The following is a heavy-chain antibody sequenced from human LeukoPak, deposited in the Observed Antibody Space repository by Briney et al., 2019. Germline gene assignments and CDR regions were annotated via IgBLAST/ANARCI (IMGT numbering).Heavy chain of an antibody. Sequence: GGSVKVSCKTSGYTFTSYYMHWVRQAPGQGLEWMGWINPNSGGTNYAQKFQGRVTMTRDTSISTAYMELSRLRSDDTAVYYCALPPYCSGGSCYWSDPFDYWGQGTLVTVSS. J-gene: IGHJ4*02. CDR1: GYTFTSYY. CDR2: INPNSGGT. V-gene: IGHV1-2*02. CDR3: ALPPYCSGGSCYWSDPFDY. D-gene: IGHD2-15*01.